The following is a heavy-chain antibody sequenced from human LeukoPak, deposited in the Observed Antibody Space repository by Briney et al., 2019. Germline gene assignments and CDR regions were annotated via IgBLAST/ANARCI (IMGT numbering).Heavy chain of an antibody. CDR2: ITTSSSYI. Sequence: GGSLRLSCAASGFTFSSYEMNWVRQAPGKGLEWVSSITTSSSYIYYADSVKGRFTISRDNAKNSLSLQMNSLRAEDTAVYYCVREIIRLGQDDYFDYWGQGTLVTVSS. D-gene: IGHD3-3*02. J-gene: IGHJ4*02. CDR1: GFTFSSYE. V-gene: IGHV3-21*01. CDR3: VREIIRLGQDDYFDY.